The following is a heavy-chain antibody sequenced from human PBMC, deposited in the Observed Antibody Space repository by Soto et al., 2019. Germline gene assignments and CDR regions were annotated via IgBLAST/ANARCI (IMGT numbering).Heavy chain of an antibody. V-gene: IGHV3-33*01. CDR3: AREAWDSSGYNGAGWFDP. Sequence: PGWSLRLSCSASVFTFSSYGMHWFRQAPGKGLEWVAVIWYDGSNKYYADSVKGRFTISRDNSKNTLYLQMNSLRAEDTAVYYCAREAWDSSGYNGAGWFDPWGQGTLVTVSS. CDR1: VFTFSSYG. CDR2: IWYDGSNK. J-gene: IGHJ5*02. D-gene: IGHD3-22*01.